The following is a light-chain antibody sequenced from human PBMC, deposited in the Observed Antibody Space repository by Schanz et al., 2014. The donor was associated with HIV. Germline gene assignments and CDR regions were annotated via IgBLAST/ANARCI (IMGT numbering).Light chain of an antibody. Sequence: QSVLTQPPSASGSPGQSVTISCTGTSSDVGAFNFPSWSQQHPGKAPKLMIYEVTKRPSGVPDRFSGSKSGDTASLTVSGLQAEDEADYYCSSFAGSNIPWVFGGGTKLTVL. CDR3: SSFAGSNIPWV. V-gene: IGLV2-8*01. J-gene: IGLJ3*02. CDR1: SSDVGAFNF. CDR2: EVT.